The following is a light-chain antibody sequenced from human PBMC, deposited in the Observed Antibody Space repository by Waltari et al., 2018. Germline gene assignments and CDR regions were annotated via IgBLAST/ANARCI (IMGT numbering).Light chain of an antibody. Sequence: EIVMTQSPATLSVSPGERATLSCRASQSVSSNLAWYQQKPGQAPRLLIYAASTRATGIPARFSGRESGTEFTLTISSLQSEDFAVYYCQQYNNWPPGDTFGQGTKLEI. CDR2: AAS. J-gene: IGKJ2*01. V-gene: IGKV3-15*01. CDR1: QSVSSN. CDR3: QQYNNWPPGDT.